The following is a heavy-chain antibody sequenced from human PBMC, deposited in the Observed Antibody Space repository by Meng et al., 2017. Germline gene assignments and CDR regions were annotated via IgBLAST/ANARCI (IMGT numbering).Heavy chain of an antibody. D-gene: IGHD6-13*01. CDR3: ASADGSGWYSHQYFDY. CDR1: GFTFDDYA. V-gene: IGHV3-9*01. J-gene: IGHJ4*02. CDR2: ISWNCGSI. Sequence: SLKIPCGAPGFTFDDYAMHWVRQAPGQGLGWGSGISWNCGSIGYADSVTGRFTITRDNAKNSQFLQMKSLRAEDTAVYYCASADGSGWYSHQYFDYWGQGTMVTVSS.